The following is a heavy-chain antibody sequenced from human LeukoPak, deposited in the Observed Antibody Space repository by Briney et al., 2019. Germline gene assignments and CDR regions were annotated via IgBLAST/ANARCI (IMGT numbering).Heavy chain of an antibody. CDR2: ISYDGSNK. V-gene: IGHV3-30-3*01. J-gene: IGHJ5*02. CDR1: GFTFSSYA. CDR3: ARETDGSWFDP. D-gene: IGHD1-14*01. Sequence: GGSLRLSCAASGFTFSSYAMHWVRQAPGKGLEWFAVISYDGSNKYYADSVKGRFTISRDNSKNTLYLQMNSLRAEDTAVYYCARETDGSWFDPWGQGTLVTVSS.